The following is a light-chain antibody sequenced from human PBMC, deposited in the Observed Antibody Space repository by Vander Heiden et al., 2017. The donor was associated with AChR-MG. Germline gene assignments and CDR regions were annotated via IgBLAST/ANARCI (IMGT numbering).Light chain of an antibody. V-gene: IGKV3-11*01. CDR1: QSVSNY. CDR3: QQRSNWPIT. Sequence: EIVLTQSPATLSLSPGERATLSCRASQSVSNYLAWYQQKPGQAPRLLIYDASNRATGIPARFSGSGSGTDYTPTISSLEPEDFAVYYCQQRSNWPITFGQGTRLEIK. J-gene: IGKJ5*01. CDR2: DAS.